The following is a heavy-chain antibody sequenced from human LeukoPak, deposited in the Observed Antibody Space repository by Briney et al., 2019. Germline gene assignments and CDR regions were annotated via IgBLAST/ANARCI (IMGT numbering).Heavy chain of an antibody. CDR1: GFILSTPE. CDR3: ATSLSGWGTYHYMNV. V-gene: IGHV3-48*03. Sequence: PGGPLRLSRVASGFILSTPEMNWVRQAPGKGLEWVSFIATDGTIYYADPVKGRSTLSRDNAKKSLYLQMNSLRAEDTAVYYCATSLSGWGTYHYMNVWGKGTTVTISS. D-gene: IGHD6-19*01. J-gene: IGHJ6*03. CDR2: IATDGTI.